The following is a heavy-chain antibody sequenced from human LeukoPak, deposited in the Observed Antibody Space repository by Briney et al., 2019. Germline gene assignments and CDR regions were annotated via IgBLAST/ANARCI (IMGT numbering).Heavy chain of an antibody. CDR3: ARHYYDSSGAAFDI. V-gene: IGHV1-8*01. CDR2: MNPNSGNT. D-gene: IGHD3-22*01. CDR1: GYTFTSYD. Sequence: ASVKVSCKASGYTFTSYDINWVRQATGQGLEWMGWMNPNSGNTGYAQKFQGSVTMTRNTSISTAYMELSSLRSEDTAVYYCARHYYDSSGAAFDIWGQGTMVTVSS. J-gene: IGHJ3*02.